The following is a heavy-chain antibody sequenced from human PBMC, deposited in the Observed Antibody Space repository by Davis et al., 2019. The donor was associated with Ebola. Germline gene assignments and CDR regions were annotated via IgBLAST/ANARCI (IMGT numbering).Heavy chain of an antibody. D-gene: IGHD1-1*01. V-gene: IGHV3-30-3*01. J-gene: IGHJ6*02. Sequence: GESLKISCAASGFTFSSYAMHWVRQAPGKGLEWVALISDDGDTKYYADSVKGRFTIFRDNSKNTLYLQMNSLRGEDTALYYCAKDERRKPQNMDVWGQGTKVIVFS. CDR3: AKDERRKPQNMDV. CDR1: GFTFSSYA. CDR2: ISDDGDTK.